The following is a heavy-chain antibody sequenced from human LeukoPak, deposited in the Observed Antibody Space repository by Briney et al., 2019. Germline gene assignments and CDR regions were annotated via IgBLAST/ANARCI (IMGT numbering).Heavy chain of an antibody. D-gene: IGHD3-3*01. Sequence: PGRSLRLSCAASGFIFDDYAMHWVRQTPGKGLEWVSGISWNSGAVGYADSVRGRFTISRDNSKNTLYLQMNSLRAEDTAVFHCARYDFILISYFDLWGRGALVTVSS. CDR3: ARYDFILISYFDL. J-gene: IGHJ2*01. CDR1: GFIFDDYA. V-gene: IGHV3-9*01. CDR2: ISWNSGAV.